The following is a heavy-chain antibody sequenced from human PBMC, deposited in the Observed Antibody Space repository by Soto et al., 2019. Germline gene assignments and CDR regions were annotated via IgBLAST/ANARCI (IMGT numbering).Heavy chain of an antibody. CDR1: GFSFNTYW. D-gene: IGHD3-16*01. J-gene: IGHJ6*03. CDR2: IYPDDSDT. CDR3: ARRGFYGPDVSSHFYMDG. V-gene: IGHV5-51*01. Sequence: PGESLKISCKASGFSFNTYWIAWALQIPGEGLEWIGIIYPDDSDTRYSPSFQGQVTISADKSTSTAFVQWSSLKASDTAMYYCARRGFYGPDVSSHFYMDGWGKGTTVTVSS.